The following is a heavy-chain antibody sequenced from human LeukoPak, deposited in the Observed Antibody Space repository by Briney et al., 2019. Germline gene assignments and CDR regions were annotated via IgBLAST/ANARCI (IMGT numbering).Heavy chain of an antibody. CDR3: ARGVTTFFDR. CDR1: GGSIGSFN. Sequence: PETLSLTCTIPGGSIGSFNRSWIPHSPGRDPERSGHVYDSESFDDSDSETVYENTNYNPSLKSRVTISLDTSKKLVSLKLRTVTTADTAVYFCARGVTTFFDRWGQGALVAVSS. V-gene: IGHV4-59*01. D-gene: IGHD4-17*01. CDR2: VYDSESFDDSDSETVYENT. J-gene: IGHJ4*02.